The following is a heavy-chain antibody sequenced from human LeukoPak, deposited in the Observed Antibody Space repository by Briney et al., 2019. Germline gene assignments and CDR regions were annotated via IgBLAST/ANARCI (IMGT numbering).Heavy chain of an antibody. CDR3: AKGTYCGGGTCYSGAFDI. CDR1: GFTFSNYA. J-gene: IGHJ3*02. V-gene: IGHV3-23*01. Sequence: GGSLRLSCAASGFTFSNYAVSWVRQAPGKGLVWVSAISGSGGGTYYADSVKGRFTISRDNSNNTLYLQMNSLRAEDTAVYYCAKGTYCGGGTCYSGAFDIWGQGTMVTVSS. CDR2: ISGSGGGT. D-gene: IGHD2-15*01.